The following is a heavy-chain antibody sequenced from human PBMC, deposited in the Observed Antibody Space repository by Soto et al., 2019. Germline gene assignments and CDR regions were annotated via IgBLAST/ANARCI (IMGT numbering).Heavy chain of an antibody. D-gene: IGHD6-6*01. CDR3: ARAIRGYSSSSKSNWFDP. J-gene: IGHJ5*02. Sequence: GGSLRLSCAASGFTFSSYSMNWVRQAPGKGLEWVSSISSSSSYIYYADSVKGRFTISRDNAKNSLYLQMNSLRAEDTAVYYCARAIRGYSSSSKSNWFDPWGQGTLVTAPQ. V-gene: IGHV3-21*01. CDR1: GFTFSSYS. CDR2: ISSSSSYI.